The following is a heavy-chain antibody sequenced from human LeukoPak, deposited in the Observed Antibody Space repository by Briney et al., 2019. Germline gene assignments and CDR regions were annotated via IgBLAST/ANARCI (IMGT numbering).Heavy chain of an antibody. Sequence: PSETLSLTCTVSGDSISGGSFYWGWIRQPAGKGLEWIGRVHTSGTTDYNPSLRSRVTISVDTSKNQFSLRLSSVTAADTAVYHCARGVSQVRGMWFDPWGQGTLVTVSA. CDR3: ARGVSQVRGMWFDP. CDR2: VHTSGTT. CDR1: GDSISGGSFY. V-gene: IGHV4-61*02. D-gene: IGHD3-10*01. J-gene: IGHJ5*02.